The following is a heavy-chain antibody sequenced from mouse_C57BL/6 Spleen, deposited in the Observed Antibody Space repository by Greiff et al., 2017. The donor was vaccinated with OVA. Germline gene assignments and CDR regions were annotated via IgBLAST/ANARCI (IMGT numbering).Heavy chain of an antibody. CDR2: IWSGGST. Sequence: VKVVESGPGLVQPSQSLSITCTVSGFSLTSYGVHWVRQSPGKGLEWLGVIWSGGSTDYNAAFISRLSISKDNSKSQVFFKMNSLQADDTAIYYCARRGGSSLGYYAMDYWGQGTSVTVSS. CDR1: GFSLTSYG. V-gene: IGHV2-2*01. J-gene: IGHJ4*01. D-gene: IGHD1-1*01. CDR3: ARRGGSSLGYYAMDY.